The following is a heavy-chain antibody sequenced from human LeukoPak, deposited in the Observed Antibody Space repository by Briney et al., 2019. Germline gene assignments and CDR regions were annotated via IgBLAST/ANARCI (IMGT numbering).Heavy chain of an antibody. J-gene: IGHJ5*02. D-gene: IGHD6-13*01. CDR3: ARHQLYSSSWYKRGFDP. V-gene: IGHV4-38-2*02. Sequence: SETLSLTCTVSGYSISSGYYWGWIRQPPGKGLEWIGSIYYSGSTYYNPSLKSRVTISVDTSKNQFSLKLSSVTAADTAVYYCARHQLYSSSWYKRGFDPWGQGTLVTVSS. CDR2: IYYSGST. CDR1: GYSISSGYY.